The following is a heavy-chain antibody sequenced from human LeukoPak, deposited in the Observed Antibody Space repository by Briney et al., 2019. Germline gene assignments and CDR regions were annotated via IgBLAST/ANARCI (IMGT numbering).Heavy chain of an antibody. V-gene: IGHV4-34*01. CDR2: INHSGST. Sequence: SETLSLTCAVYGGSFSGYYWSWIRQPPGKGLEWIGEINHSGSTNYNPSLKSRVTISVDTSKNQFSLKLSSVTAADTAVYYCARGQDIVVVVAATPGAWFDPWGQGTLVTVSS. J-gene: IGHJ5*02. CDR1: GGSFSGYY. D-gene: IGHD2-15*01. CDR3: ARGQDIVVVVAATPGAWFDP.